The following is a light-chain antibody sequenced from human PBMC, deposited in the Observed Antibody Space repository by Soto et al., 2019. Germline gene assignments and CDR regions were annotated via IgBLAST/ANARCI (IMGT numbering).Light chain of an antibody. CDR2: GAS. Sequence: EVVLTQSPGTLSLSPGERGALSCRASQTISSNNLAWYQQRPGQAPTLLIYGASSRATGIPDRFSGSGSRTDFTLTISRLEPEDFAVYYCQHYGASPGAFGPGTKVDIK. CDR3: QHYGASPGA. J-gene: IGKJ3*01. V-gene: IGKV3-20*01. CDR1: QTISSNN.